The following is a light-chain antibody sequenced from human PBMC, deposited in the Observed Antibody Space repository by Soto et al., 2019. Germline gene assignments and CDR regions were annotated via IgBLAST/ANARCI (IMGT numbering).Light chain of an antibody. CDR2: LAS. V-gene: IGKV2-28*01. CDR1: QSLRHSNGYNY. J-gene: IGKJ2*01. Sequence: DIVMTQSPLSLPVTPGEPASISCRSSQSLRHSNGYNYLDWYVQKPGQSPQLLIYLASIRASGVPDRCSGSGSGTDFTLKISRMEAEDVGVYYCMQAPQTRPYTFGQGTKVEIK. CDR3: MQAPQTRPYT.